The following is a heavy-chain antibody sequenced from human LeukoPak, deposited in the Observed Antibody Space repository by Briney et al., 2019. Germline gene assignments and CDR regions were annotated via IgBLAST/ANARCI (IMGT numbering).Heavy chain of an antibody. D-gene: IGHD2-21*02. J-gene: IGHJ4*02. CDR1: GFTFSSYW. CDR3: ARGYCGGDCYSFFGTVADY. V-gene: IGHV3-74*01. CDR2: INSDGSST. Sequence: PGGSLRLSCAASGFTFSSYWMHWVRQAPGKGLVWVSRINSDGSSTSYADSVKGRFTISRDNAKNTLYLQMNSLRAEDTAVYYCARGYCGGDCYSFFGTVADYWGQGTLVTVSS.